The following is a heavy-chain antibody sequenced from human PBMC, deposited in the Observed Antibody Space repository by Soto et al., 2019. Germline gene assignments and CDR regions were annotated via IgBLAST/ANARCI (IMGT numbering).Heavy chain of an antibody. Sequence: KGLEWGSAIGGSGGSTYYGDSVKGRFSVSRDKSQNALYLQMNSLRAEDTAVYYCAKEGSTRFFFSSRRRHTRYRSGLGIPAQPLFRSRHS. V-gene: IGHV3-23*01. CDR2: IGGSGGST. J-gene: IGHJ5*01. CDR3: AKEGSTRFFFSSRRRHTRYRSGLGIPAQPLFRSRHS. D-gene: IGHD2-2*01.